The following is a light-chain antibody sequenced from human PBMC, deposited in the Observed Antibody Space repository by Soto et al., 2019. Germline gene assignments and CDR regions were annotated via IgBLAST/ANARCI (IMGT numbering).Light chain of an antibody. V-gene: IGKV4-1*01. CDR2: WAS. Sequence: DIVMTQSPDSLAVSLGERATINCKSSQSVLYKSNNKNYLAWYQQKPGQPPKLLIYWASTRESGVPDRFSGSGSWTDFTLTISSLQAEDVAVYYCQQYYSTRTFGQGTKVEIK. J-gene: IGKJ1*01. CDR1: QSVLYKSNNKNY. CDR3: QQYYSTRT.